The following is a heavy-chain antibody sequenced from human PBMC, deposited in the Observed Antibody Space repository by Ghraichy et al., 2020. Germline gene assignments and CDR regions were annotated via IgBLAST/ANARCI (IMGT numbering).Heavy chain of an antibody. CDR1: GFTFSSYG. Sequence: GGSLRLSCAASGFTFSSYGMHWVRQAPGKGLEWVAFIRYDGSNKYYADSVKGRFTISRDNSKNTLYLQMNSLRAEDTAVYYCARTQGMIVVVPNDAFDIWGQGTMVTVSS. V-gene: IGHV3-30*02. D-gene: IGHD3-22*01. CDR2: IRYDGSNK. CDR3: ARTQGMIVVVPNDAFDI. J-gene: IGHJ3*02.